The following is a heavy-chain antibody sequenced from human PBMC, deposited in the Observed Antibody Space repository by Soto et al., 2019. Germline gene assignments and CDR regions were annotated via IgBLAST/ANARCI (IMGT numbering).Heavy chain of an antibody. J-gene: IGHJ4*01. CDR2: VLPISGST. Sequence: QVQLVQSGAEVRKPWSSVKVSCKTSGGLISKESFNWVRQAPGQGLEWMGGVLPISGSTDYAQKFQGRLTITADRSTSTVYMELSRLRSDDTANYYCATIRVRGGPLRFEDGGHGMLLSVSS. CDR1: GGLISKES. CDR3: ATIRVRGGPLRFED. V-gene: IGHV1-69*06. D-gene: IGHD5-12*01.